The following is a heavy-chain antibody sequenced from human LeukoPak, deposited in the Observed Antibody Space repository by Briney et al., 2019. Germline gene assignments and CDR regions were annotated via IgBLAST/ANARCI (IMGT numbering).Heavy chain of an antibody. CDR2: INPSGGST. CDR1: GYTFTSYY. CDR3: VRDTIFGVVMTYYFDY. D-gene: IGHD3-3*01. Sequence: ASVKVSCKASGYTFTSYYMHWVRQAPGQGLEWMGIINPSGGSTSYAQKFQGGVTMTRDTSTSTVYMELSSLRSEDTAVYYCVRDTIFGVVMTYYFDYWGQGTLVTVSS. J-gene: IGHJ4*02. V-gene: IGHV1-46*01.